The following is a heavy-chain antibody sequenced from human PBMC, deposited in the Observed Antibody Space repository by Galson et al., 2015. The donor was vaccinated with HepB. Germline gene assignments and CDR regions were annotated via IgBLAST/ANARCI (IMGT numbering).Heavy chain of an antibody. CDR2: IYTSGST. V-gene: IGHV4-4*07. CDR3: ARDPSAAIYYYYYMDV. J-gene: IGHJ6*03. Sequence: PAGKGLEWIGRIYTSGSTNYNPSLKSRVTMSVDTSKNQFSLKLSSVTAADTAVYYCARDPSAAIYYYYYMDVWGKGTTVTVSS. D-gene: IGHD2-2*01.